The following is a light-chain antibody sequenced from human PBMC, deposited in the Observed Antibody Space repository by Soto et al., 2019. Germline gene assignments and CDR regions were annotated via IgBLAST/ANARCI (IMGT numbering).Light chain of an antibody. CDR1: QSVGKY. Sequence: IVITQSPATLSFSPGERATLSCRSSQSVGKYLVWYQQKPGQAPRLLIYDASNRATGIPARFRGSGSGTDFTLTISSLEPEDLAVYYCQQRGNRPPWTFGQGTKVDIK. CDR2: DAS. CDR3: QQRGNRPPWT. J-gene: IGKJ1*01. V-gene: IGKV3-11*01.